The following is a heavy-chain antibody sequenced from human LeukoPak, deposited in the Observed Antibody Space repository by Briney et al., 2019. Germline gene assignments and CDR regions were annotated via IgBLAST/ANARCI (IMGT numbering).Heavy chain of an antibody. CDR3: ARPGSSY. V-gene: IGHV3-66*01. D-gene: IGHD3-10*01. CDR2: MYSGGST. J-gene: IGHJ1*01. Sequence: GGSLRLSCVASGLTDNRNYMMWVRQAPGGGLEWLSTMYSGGSTFYADSVKGRFIISRDDSRNTVYLQMNGLRVDDSATYYCARPGSSYWGQGTLLVVSS. CDR1: GLTDNRNY.